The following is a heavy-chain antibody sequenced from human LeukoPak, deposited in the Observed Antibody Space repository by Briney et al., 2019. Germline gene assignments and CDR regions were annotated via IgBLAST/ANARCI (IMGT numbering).Heavy chain of an antibody. D-gene: IGHD2-2*01. J-gene: IGHJ6*03. CDR1: SASISNYY. V-gene: IGHV4-59*12. Sequence: SETLSLTCTVSSASISNYYWSWIRQPLGKGLEWIGNIYYSGITNYNPSLKSRVTISVDTSKKQFSLKLNSVTAADTAVYYCARYLVGPLVGSYYSHYMDVWGKGTTVTISS. CDR2: IYYSGIT. CDR3: ARYLVGPLVGSYYSHYMDV.